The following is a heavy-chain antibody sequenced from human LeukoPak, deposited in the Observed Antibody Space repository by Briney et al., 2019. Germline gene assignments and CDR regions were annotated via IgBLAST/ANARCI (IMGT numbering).Heavy chain of an antibody. CDR1: GFTFSSYW. V-gene: IGHV3-7*01. CDR2: IKQDGSEK. D-gene: IGHD3-22*01. Sequence: GGSLRLSCAASGFTFSSYWVSWVRQAPGKGLEWVANIKQDGSEKYYVDSVKGRFTISRDNAKNSLYLQMNSLRAEDTAVYYCARDYYDSSGYYYFDYWGQGTLVTVSS. CDR3: ARDYYDSSGYYYFDY. J-gene: IGHJ4*02.